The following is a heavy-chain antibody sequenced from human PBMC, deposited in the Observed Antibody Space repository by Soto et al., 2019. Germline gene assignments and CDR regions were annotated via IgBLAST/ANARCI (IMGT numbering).Heavy chain of an antibody. Sequence: GSLRLSCAASGFTFSSYAMSWVRQAPGKGLEWVSAISGSGGSTYYADSVKGRFTISRDNSKNTLYLQMNSLRAEDTAVYYCAKDLSSGYCSGGSCYWGQGTLVTVSS. CDR1: GFTFSSYA. CDR3: AKDLSSGYCSGGSCY. D-gene: IGHD2-15*01. J-gene: IGHJ4*02. CDR2: ISGSGGST. V-gene: IGHV3-23*01.